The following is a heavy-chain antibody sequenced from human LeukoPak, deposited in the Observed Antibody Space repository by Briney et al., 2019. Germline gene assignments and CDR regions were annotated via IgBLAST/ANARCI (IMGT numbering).Heavy chain of an antibody. J-gene: IGHJ4*02. V-gene: IGHV3-23*01. Sequence: GGSLRLSCAASGFTFSSFAMIWVRQPPGKGLEWVSSIFPSGGKIHYADSVRGRFTISRDNSKSTLSLQMNSLRPEDTAVYYCGKDGGQYSSNWYYFDYWGEGTLVTVSS. CDR1: GFTFSSFA. CDR2: IFPSGGKI. CDR3: GKDGGQYSSNWYYFDY. D-gene: IGHD6-13*01.